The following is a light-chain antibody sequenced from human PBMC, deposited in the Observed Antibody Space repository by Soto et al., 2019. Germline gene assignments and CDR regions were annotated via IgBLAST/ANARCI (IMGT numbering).Light chain of an antibody. Sequence: EIVLTQSPGTLSLSPGESAALSCRASQSLSGSYIAWYQQKPGQAPRLLLYDASTRAAGTPDRFSGSGSGTDLTLTSSGLDPEDFAVYYCQQYGTSRTFGQGTKVEIK. CDR2: DAS. CDR3: QQYGTSRT. V-gene: IGKV3-20*01. CDR1: QSLSGSY. J-gene: IGKJ1*01.